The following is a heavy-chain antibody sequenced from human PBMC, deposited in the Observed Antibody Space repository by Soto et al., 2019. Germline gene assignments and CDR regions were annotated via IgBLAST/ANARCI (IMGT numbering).Heavy chain of an antibody. CDR2: ISAYNGNT. CDR3: ARDDIVVVVAATESWFDP. J-gene: IGHJ5*02. Sequence: QVQLVQSGAEVKKPGASVKVSCKASGYTFTSYGISWVRQAPGQGLEWMGWISAYNGNTNYAQKLQGRVTMTTDTXTXTXXMELRSLRSDDTAVYYCARDDIVVVVAATESWFDPWGQGTLVTVSS. D-gene: IGHD2-15*01. CDR1: GYTFTSYG. V-gene: IGHV1-18*01.